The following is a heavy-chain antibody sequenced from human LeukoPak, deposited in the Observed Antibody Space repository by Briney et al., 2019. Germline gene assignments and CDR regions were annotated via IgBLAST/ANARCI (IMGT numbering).Heavy chain of an antibody. CDR3: AREHGSGTYYFDY. Sequence: GGSLRLSCAASGFTFSSYGMSWVRQAPGKGLEWVSAISGSGGSTYYADSVKGRFTISRDNSKNTLYLQMNSLRAEDTAVYYCAREHGSGTYYFDYWGQGTLVTVSS. D-gene: IGHD3-10*01. CDR2: ISGSGGST. J-gene: IGHJ4*02. CDR1: GFTFSSYG. V-gene: IGHV3-23*01.